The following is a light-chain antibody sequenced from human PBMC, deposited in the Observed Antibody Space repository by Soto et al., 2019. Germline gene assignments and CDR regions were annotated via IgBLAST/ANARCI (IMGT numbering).Light chain of an antibody. CDR3: SSYAGSKGVV. CDR2: EVS. CDR1: SSDVGGYNY. J-gene: IGLJ2*01. Sequence: QSALTQPPSASGSPGQSVTISCTGTSSDVGGYNYVSWYQQHPGKVPKLMIYEVSKRPSGVPDRFSGSKSGNTASLTVSGLQAEDEADYYCSSYAGSKGVVFGEGPRSPS. V-gene: IGLV2-8*01.